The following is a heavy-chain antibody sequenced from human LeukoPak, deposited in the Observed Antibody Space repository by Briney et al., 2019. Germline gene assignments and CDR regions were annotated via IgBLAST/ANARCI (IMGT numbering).Heavy chain of an antibody. V-gene: IGHV1-18*01. CDR2: ISAYNGNT. CDR1: GYTFTSYG. Sequence: GASVKVCCKASGYTFTSYGISWVRQAPGQGVEWMGWISAYNGNTNYAQKLQGRVTMTTDTSTSTAYMELRSLRSDDTAVYYCARATYYDFWSGPRWFDYWGQGTLVTVSS. CDR3: ARATYYDFWSGPRWFDY. D-gene: IGHD3-3*01. J-gene: IGHJ4*02.